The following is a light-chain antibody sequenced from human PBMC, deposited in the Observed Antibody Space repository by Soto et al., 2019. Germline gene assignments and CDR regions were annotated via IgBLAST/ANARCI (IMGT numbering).Light chain of an antibody. CDR2: DVS. J-gene: IGLJ1*01. V-gene: IGLV2-14*01. CDR1: SSDVGGYRY. Sequence: QSALTQPASVSGSPGQSITISCTGTSSDVGGYRYVSWYQQHPGKDPKLMIYDVSNRPSGVSNRFSGSKSGNTASLTISGLQAEDEADYYCSSYTSSSTLGVFGTGTKLTVL. CDR3: SSYTSSSTLGV.